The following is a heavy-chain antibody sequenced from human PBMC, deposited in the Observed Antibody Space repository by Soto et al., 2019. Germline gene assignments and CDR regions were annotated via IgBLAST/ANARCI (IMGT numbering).Heavy chain of an antibody. D-gene: IGHD6-13*01. CDR1: GYTFTNYG. CDR2: ISVYNGNT. Sequence: ASVKVSCKASGYTFTNYGISWVRQAPGQGLEWMGWISVYNGNTNYPQKLQGRVTMTTDTSTSTAYMELRSLISDDTAVYYCARSIAAAVDFDYWGQGTLVTVSS. V-gene: IGHV1-18*01. J-gene: IGHJ4*02. CDR3: ARSIAAAVDFDY.